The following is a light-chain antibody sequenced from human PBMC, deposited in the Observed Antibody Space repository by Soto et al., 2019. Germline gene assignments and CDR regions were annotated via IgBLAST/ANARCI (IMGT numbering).Light chain of an antibody. CDR1: SIGTKS. CDR3: QVWNGRSFQGV. V-gene: IGLV3-21*02. CDR2: DDS. Sequence: SYELTQPPSVSVAPEQTASIACGGDSIGTKSVNWYQQRPGQAPVVVVYDDSDRPTGIPERFSGSNSGNTATLTISRVEAGDEADYYCQVWNGRSFQGVFGPGTKVTVL. J-gene: IGLJ1*01.